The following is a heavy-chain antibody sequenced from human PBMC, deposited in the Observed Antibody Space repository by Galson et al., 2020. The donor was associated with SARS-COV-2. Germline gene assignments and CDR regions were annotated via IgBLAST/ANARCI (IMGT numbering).Heavy chain of an antibody. CDR1: GYTLTELS. J-gene: IGHJ5*02. CDR2: VDHEDGET. V-gene: IGHV1-24*01. D-gene: IGHD1-26*01. Sequence: ASVKVSCKVSGYTLTELSMHWVRQAPGKGREGMGGVDHEDGETIYAQKFQGRVTMTEDTSTDTAYMEMSSLRSEDTAVYYCETGNRVGATGWFDPWGQGTLVTVSS. CDR3: ETGNRVGATGWFDP.